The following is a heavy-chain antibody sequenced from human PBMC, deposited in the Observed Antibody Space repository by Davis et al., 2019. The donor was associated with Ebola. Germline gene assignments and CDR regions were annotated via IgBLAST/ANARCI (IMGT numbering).Heavy chain of an antibody. D-gene: IGHD3-9*01. V-gene: IGHV1-24*01. Sequence: ASVKVSCKVSGYTLTELSMHWVRQAPGKGLEWMGGFDPVDGETIYAQKFQGRVTMTRDTSTSTVYMELSSLRSEDTAVYYCAISGADILTGYYNDYWGQGTLVTVSS. CDR2: FDPVDGET. CDR1: GYTLTELS. CDR3: AISGADILTGYYNDY. J-gene: IGHJ4*02.